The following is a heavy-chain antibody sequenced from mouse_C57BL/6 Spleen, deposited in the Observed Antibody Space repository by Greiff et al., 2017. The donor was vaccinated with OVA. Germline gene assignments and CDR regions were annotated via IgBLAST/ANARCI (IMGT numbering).Heavy chain of an antibody. CDR1: GFTFSDYY. D-gene: IGHD2-5*01. J-gene: IGHJ1*03. CDR3: ARDQSNYRYFDV. V-gene: IGHV5-16*01. Sequence: EVQRVESEGGLVQPGSSMKLSCTASGFTFSDYYMAWVRQVPEKGLEWVANINYDGSSTYYLDSLKSRFIISRDNAKNILYLQMSSLKSEDTATYYCARDQSNYRYFDVWGTGTTVTVSS. CDR2: INYDGSST.